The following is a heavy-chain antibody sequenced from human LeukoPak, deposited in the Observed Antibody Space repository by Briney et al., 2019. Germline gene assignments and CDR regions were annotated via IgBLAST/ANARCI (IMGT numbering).Heavy chain of an antibody. CDR1: GFTFSSYS. J-gene: IGHJ4*02. V-gene: IGHV3-21*01. Sequence: GGSLRLSCAASGFTFSSYSMNWVRQAPGKGLEWVSSISSSSSYIYYADSVKGRFTISRDNAKNSLYLQMNSLRAEDTAVYYCARGIAAAGFDFDYSGQGTLGTVSS. D-gene: IGHD6-13*01. CDR2: ISSSSSYI. CDR3: ARGIAAAGFDFDY.